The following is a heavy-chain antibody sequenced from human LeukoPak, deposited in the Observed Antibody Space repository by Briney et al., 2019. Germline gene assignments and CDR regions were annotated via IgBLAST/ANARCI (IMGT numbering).Heavy chain of an antibody. D-gene: IGHD3-22*01. J-gene: IGHJ6*02. Sequence: PGGSLRLSCAASGFTFSSYSMNWVRQAPGKGLEWVSSISSSSSYIYYADSVKGRFTISRDNAKNSLYLQKNSLRAEDTAVYYCARSSSGYLSYYGMDVWGQGTTVTVSS. CDR1: GFTFSSYS. V-gene: IGHV3-21*01. CDR2: ISSSSSYI. CDR3: ARSSSGYLSYYGMDV.